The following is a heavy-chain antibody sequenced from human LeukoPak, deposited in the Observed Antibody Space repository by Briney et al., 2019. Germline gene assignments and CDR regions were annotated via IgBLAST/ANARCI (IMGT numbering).Heavy chain of an antibody. J-gene: IGHJ3*02. Sequence: SVKVSCKASGGTFSSYAISWVRQAPGQGLEWMGGIIPIFGTANYAQKFQGRVTITADESTSTAYMELSSRRSEDTAVYYCARDLSGSYAAFDIWGQGTMVTVSS. D-gene: IGHD1-26*01. CDR3: ARDLSGSYAAFDI. CDR1: GGTFSSYA. CDR2: IIPIFGTA. V-gene: IGHV1-69*01.